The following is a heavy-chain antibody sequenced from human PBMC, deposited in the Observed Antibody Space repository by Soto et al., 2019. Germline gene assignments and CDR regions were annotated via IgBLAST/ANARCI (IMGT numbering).Heavy chain of an antibody. CDR1: GFSLSTSGVG. D-gene: IGHD3-22*01. Sequence: SGPTLVNPTQTLTLTCTFSGFSLSTSGVGVGWIRQPPGKALEWLALIYWNDDKRYSPSLKSRLTITKDTSKNQVVLTMTNMDPVDTATYYCANPQPLQRDSSGYYGYWGQGTLVTVSS. J-gene: IGHJ4*02. CDR2: IYWNDDK. CDR3: ANPQPLQRDSSGYYGY. V-gene: IGHV2-5*01.